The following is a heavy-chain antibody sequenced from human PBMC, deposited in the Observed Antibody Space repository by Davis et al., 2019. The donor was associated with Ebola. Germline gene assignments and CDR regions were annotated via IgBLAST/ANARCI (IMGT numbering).Heavy chain of an antibody. D-gene: IGHD1-26*01. CDR2: IRSKTNSYAT. Sequence: PGGSLRLSCAASGFTFSGSAMHWVRQAPGKGLEWVGRIRSKTNSYATIYTASVEGRFIISRDDSKNTTYLQMNSLKIEDTAVYYCTRPPYSGNYHSWFDPWGQGTLVTVSS. CDR1: GFTFSGSA. J-gene: IGHJ5*02. V-gene: IGHV3-73*01. CDR3: TRPPYSGNYHSWFDP.